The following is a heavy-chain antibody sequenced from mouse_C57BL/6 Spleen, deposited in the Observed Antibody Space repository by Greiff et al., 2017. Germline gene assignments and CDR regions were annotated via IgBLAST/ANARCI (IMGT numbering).Heavy chain of an antibody. CDR2: INPNNGGT. CDR1: GYTFTDYN. CDR3: ARSNYGNYVDYFDY. Sequence: VQLQQSGPELVKPGASVKIPCKASGYTFTDYNMDWVKQSHGKSLEWIGDINPNNGGTIYNQKFKGKATLTVDKSSSTAYMELRSLTSEDTAVYYCARSNYGNYVDYFDYWGQGTTLTVSS. D-gene: IGHD2-1*01. V-gene: IGHV1-18*01. J-gene: IGHJ2*01.